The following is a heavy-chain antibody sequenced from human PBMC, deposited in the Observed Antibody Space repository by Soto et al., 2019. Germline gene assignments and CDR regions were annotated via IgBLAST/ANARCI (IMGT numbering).Heavy chain of an antibody. Sequence: SETLSLTCTVSGGSITSTSYYWAWIRQPPGKGLEWIGNIYYSGGTYYNPSLASRVTISVDTSKNQFSLKVSSVTAADTAVYYCAAEDYADYSLEPPMGTHWGQGTLVTVSS. J-gene: IGHJ4*02. D-gene: IGHD4-17*01. CDR1: GGSITSTSYY. CDR2: IYYSGGT. V-gene: IGHV4-39*01. CDR3: AAEDYADYSLEPPMGTH.